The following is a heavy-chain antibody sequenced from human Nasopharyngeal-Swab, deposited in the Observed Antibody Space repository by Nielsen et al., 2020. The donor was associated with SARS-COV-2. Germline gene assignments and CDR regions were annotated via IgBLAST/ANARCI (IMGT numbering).Heavy chain of an antibody. CDR2: IIPIFGTA. V-gene: IGHV1-69*01. Sequence: WVRQAPGQGLEWMGGIIPIFGTANYAQKSQGRVTITADESTSTAYMELSSLRSEDTAVYYCARGGRTRIQLWQGPPYGMDVWGQGTTVTVSS. CDR3: ARGGRTRIQLWQGPPYGMDV. J-gene: IGHJ6*02. D-gene: IGHD5-18*01.